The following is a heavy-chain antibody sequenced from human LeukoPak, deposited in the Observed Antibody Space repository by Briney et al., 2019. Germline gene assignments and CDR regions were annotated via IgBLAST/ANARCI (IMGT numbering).Heavy chain of an antibody. Sequence: SETLSLTCTVSGGSISSYYWSWIRQPPGKGLEWIGYIYYSGSTNYNPSLKSRVTISVDTSKNQFSLRLSSVTAADTAVYYCARGRLLYYFDYWGQGTLVTVSS. J-gene: IGHJ4*02. CDR3: ARGRLLYYFDY. CDR2: IYYSGST. CDR1: GGSISSYY. V-gene: IGHV4-59*01.